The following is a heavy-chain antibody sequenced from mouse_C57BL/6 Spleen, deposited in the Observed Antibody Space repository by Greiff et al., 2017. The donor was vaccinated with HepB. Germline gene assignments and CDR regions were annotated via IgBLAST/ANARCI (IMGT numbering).Heavy chain of an antibody. CDR1: GYTFTSYG. Sequence: QVQLKQSGAELARPGASVKLSCKASGYTFTSYGISWVKQRTGQGLEWIGEIYPRSGNTYYNEKFKGKATLTADKSSSTAYMELRSLTSEDSAVYFCARGNYGSKGFDYWGQGTTLTVSS. CDR2: IYPRSGNT. V-gene: IGHV1-81*01. J-gene: IGHJ2*01. CDR3: ARGNYGSKGFDY. D-gene: IGHD1-1*01.